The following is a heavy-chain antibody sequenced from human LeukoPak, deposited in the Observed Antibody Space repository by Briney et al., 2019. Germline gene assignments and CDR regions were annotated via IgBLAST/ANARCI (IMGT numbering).Heavy chain of an antibody. CDR3: ARRARGDFWSGYHYYYMDV. J-gene: IGHJ6*03. Sequence: PGGSLRLTCAASGITVSTNYMNWVRQAPGKGLEWVSVIYSTDKTNYADSVQGRFTISRDNSKNTLFLQMNSLRAEDTAVYYCARRARGDFWSGYHYYYMDVWGKGTTVTVSS. V-gene: IGHV3-53*01. CDR1: GITVSTNY. CDR2: IYSTDKT. D-gene: IGHD3-3*01.